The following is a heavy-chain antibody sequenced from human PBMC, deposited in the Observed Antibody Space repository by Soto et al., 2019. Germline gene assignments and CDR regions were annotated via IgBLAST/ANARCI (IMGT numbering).Heavy chain of an antibody. J-gene: IGHJ4*02. D-gene: IGHD2-2*01. CDR1: GYTFTSYG. Sequence: QVQLVQSGAEVKKPGASVKVSCKASGYTFTSYGISWVRQAPGQGLEWMGWISAYNGNTNYAQKLQGRVTMTTDTSTSTAYMELRSLRADDKAVYYCARDSRRVVPAAIGYWGQGTLVTVSS. V-gene: IGHV1-18*01. CDR3: ARDSRRVVPAAIGY. CDR2: ISAYNGNT.